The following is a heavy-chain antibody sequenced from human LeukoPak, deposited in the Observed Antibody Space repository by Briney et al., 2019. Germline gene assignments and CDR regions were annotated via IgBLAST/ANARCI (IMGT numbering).Heavy chain of an antibody. D-gene: IGHD3-10*01. CDR1: GFTFSSYE. Sequence: GPLRLSCAASGFTFSSYEMNWVRQAPGKGLEWVSHISRSGTTIYYADSVKGRFTISRDNAKNSLYLQMNSLRAEDTAVYYCARVLYYYDSGSHNGFDYWGQGTLVTVSS. V-gene: IGHV3-48*03. CDR2: ISRSGTTI. CDR3: ARVLYYYDSGSHNGFDY. J-gene: IGHJ4*02.